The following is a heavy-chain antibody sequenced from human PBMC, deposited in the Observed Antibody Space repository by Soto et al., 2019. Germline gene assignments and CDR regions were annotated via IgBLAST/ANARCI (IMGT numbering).Heavy chain of an antibody. CDR1: GFTFDDYG. CDR2: INWNGGST. V-gene: IGHV3-20*01. J-gene: IGHJ6*03. Sequence: GGSLRLSCAASGFTFDDYGMSWVRQAPGKGLEWVSGINWNGGSTGYADSVKGRFTISRDNAKNSLYLQMNSLRAEDTASYHCARVMTTVTDYYYYMDVWGKGTTVTVSS. D-gene: IGHD4-4*01. CDR3: ARVMTTVTDYYYYMDV.